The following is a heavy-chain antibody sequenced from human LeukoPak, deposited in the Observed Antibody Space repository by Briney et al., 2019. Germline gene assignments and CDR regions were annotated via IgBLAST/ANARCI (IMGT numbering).Heavy chain of an antibody. CDR2: IFHGGST. J-gene: IGHJ4*02. D-gene: IGHD2-2*01. Sequence: SETLSLTCAVSGVSIGSDNWWSWVRQSPGKGLEWIGEIFHGGSTNCNPSLKSRVTISIDKSKNQFSLSLTSVTAADTAVYYCAKVRGGCSRTSCYFENWGQGTLITVSS. CDR1: GVSIGSDNW. V-gene: IGHV4-4*02. CDR3: AKVRGGCSRTSCYFEN.